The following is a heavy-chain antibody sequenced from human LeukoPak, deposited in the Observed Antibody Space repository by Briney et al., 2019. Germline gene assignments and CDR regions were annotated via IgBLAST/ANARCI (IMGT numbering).Heavy chain of an antibody. J-gene: IGHJ5*02. CDR3: AKGAGTDRT. Sequence: AGGSLRLSCAASGFTFSSYAMSWVRQAPGKGLEWVSAISAGGVSTYYADSVKGRFTISRDNSKNTLYLKMHSLRAEDTAVYYCAKGAGTDRTWGQGTLVTVSS. CDR2: ISAGGVST. V-gene: IGHV3-23*01. CDR1: GFTFSSYA.